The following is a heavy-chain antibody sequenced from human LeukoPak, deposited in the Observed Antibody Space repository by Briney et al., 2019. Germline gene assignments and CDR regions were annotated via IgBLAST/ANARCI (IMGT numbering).Heavy chain of an antibody. D-gene: IGHD5-12*01. CDR1: GFTFSSYA. Sequence: GGSLRLSCAASGFTFSSYAMSWVRQAPGKGLEWVSAISGSGGSTYYADSVKGRFTISRDNSKNTLYLQMNSLRAEDTAVYYCAKGRTKRWLQRALYYYGMDVWGQGTTVTVSS. CDR2: ISGSGGST. J-gene: IGHJ6*02. V-gene: IGHV3-23*01. CDR3: AKGRTKRWLQRALYYYGMDV.